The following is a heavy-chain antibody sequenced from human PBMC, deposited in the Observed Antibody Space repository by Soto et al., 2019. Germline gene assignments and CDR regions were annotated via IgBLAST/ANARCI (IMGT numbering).Heavy chain of an antibody. V-gene: IGHV1-69*12. CDR2: IIPIFGTA. CDR1: GGTFSSYA. Sequence: QVQLVQSGAEVKKPGSSVKVSCKASGGTFSSYAISWVRQAPGQGLEWMGGIIPIFGTANYAQKFQGRVTITADESTSTAHMELSSLRSEDAAVYYCARVPNYYDSSGSNWYFDLWGRGTLVTVSS. CDR3: ARVPNYYDSSGSNWYFDL. D-gene: IGHD3-22*01. J-gene: IGHJ2*01.